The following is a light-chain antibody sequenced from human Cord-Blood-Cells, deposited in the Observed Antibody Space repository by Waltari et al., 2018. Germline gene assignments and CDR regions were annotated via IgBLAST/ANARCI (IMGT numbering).Light chain of an antibody. J-gene: IGKJ3*01. V-gene: IGKV1-39*01. CDR1: QSISSY. Sequence: DIQMTQSPSSLSASVGDRVNITCRASQSISSYLNWYQQKPGKAPKLLIYAASSLQSGVPSRFSGSGSGTDFTLTISSLQPEDFATYYCQQSYSTPRFTFGPGTKVDIK. CDR3: QQSYSTPRFT. CDR2: AAS.